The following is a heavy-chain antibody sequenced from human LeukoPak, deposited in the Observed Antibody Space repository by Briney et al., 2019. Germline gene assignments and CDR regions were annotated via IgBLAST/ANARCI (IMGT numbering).Heavy chain of an antibody. CDR3: AKDQGYGSGTFLDY. CDR2: ISYNGNNQ. D-gene: IGHD3-10*01. J-gene: IGHJ4*02. Sequence: PGRSLRLSCAASGFTFTTYSMLWVRQAPGKGLEWVAVISYNGNNQYYADSVKGRFTISRDNSKNTLYLQMNSLRAEDTAVYYCAKDQGYGSGTFLDYWGQGTLVTVSS. V-gene: IGHV3-30*18. CDR1: GFTFTTYS.